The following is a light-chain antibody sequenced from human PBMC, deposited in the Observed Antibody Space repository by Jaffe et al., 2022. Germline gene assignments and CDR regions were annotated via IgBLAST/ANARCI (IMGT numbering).Light chain of an antibody. CDR2: WAS. Sequence: DIVMTQSPDSLAVSLGERATINCKSSQSVLYSSNNKNYLAWYQQKPGQPPKLLIYWASTRESGVPDRFSGSGSGTDFTLTISSLQAEDVAVYYCQQYYSHSVYTFGQGTKLEIK. J-gene: IGKJ2*01. V-gene: IGKV4-1*01. CDR3: QQYYSHSVYT. CDR1: QSVLYSSNNKNY.